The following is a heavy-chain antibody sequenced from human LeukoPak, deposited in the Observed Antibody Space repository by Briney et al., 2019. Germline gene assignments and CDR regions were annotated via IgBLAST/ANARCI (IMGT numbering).Heavy chain of an antibody. Sequence: PGGSLRLSCAASGFTFSSYAVSWVRQAPGKGLERVSGITASGDNTYYADSVKGRFTISGDNSKNTLYLQMNSLRAEDTAVYYCAGSKYSSGWYAGGDAFDIWGQGTMVTVSS. CDR1: GFTFSSYA. CDR2: ITASGDNT. V-gene: IGHV3-23*01. J-gene: IGHJ3*02. D-gene: IGHD6-19*01. CDR3: AGSKYSSGWYAGGDAFDI.